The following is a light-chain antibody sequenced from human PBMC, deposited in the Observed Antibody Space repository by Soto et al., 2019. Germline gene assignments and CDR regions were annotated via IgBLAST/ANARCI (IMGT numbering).Light chain of an antibody. Sequence: DIVLTQSPGTLSVSPWESATLSCRASQSVGRSYLAWYQQKPGQAPRILISGISKRATGIPDRFSGGGSGTDFNLTISRLEPEDFALYICQQYDASPITCGQGTRLEIK. CDR2: GIS. V-gene: IGKV3-20*01. CDR1: QSVGRSY. CDR3: QQYDASPIT. J-gene: IGKJ5*01.